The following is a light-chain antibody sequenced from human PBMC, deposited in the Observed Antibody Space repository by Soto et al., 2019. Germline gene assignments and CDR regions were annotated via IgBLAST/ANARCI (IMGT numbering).Light chain of an antibody. CDR2: GAS. Sequence: EIVLTQSPGTLSLSPLERATLSCMAGQSVSSNYLAWYQQKPGQAPRLLIFGASSRASGIPDRFSGSGSGTDFTLTIGRLEPEDFAVYYCQQYGRSPATFGQGTKVDIK. CDR3: QQYGRSPAT. J-gene: IGKJ1*01. V-gene: IGKV3-20*01. CDR1: QSVSSNY.